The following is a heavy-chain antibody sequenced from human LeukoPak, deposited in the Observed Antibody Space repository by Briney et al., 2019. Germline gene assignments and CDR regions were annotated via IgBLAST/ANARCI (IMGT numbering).Heavy chain of an antibody. CDR2: IYYSGST. J-gene: IGHJ4*02. V-gene: IGHV4-39*07. CDR3: ARIDYYGSGSYLGY. D-gene: IGHD3-10*01. Sequence: PSETLSLTCTVSGGSISSSSYYWGWIRQPPGKGLEWIGSIYYSGSTYYNPSLKSRVTISVDKSKNQFSLKLSSVTAADTAVYYCARIDYYGSGSYLGYWGQGTLVTVSS. CDR1: GGSISSSSYY.